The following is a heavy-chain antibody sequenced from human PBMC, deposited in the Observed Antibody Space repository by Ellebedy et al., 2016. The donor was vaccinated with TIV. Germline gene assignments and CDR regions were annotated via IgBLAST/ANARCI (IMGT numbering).Heavy chain of an antibody. CDR1: GVTVSTNY. V-gene: IGHV4-39*01. Sequence: ESLKISCAAAGVTVSTNYMSWVRQPPGKGLEYIGSVYYSGSPYYSPSFKSRVTLSADTSKNQFSLNLRTATAADTAVYYCARTDPWQPIDDWGQGILVSVSS. CDR3: ARTDPWQPIDD. J-gene: IGHJ4*02. CDR2: VYYSGSP. D-gene: IGHD2-21*02.